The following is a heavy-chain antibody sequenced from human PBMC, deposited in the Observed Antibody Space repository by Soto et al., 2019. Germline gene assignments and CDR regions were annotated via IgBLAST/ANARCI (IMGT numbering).Heavy chain of an antibody. V-gene: IGHV1-46*01. CDR1: GYTFTNQH. D-gene: IGHD6-25*01. CDR2: PNPSGGSP. Sequence: ASVKVSCKASGYTFTNQHIHWVRQAPGQRLEWVGRPNPSGGSPSYAQKFQDRVTLTSGTSTSTVYMELNSLRSDDTAVFYCARDRAGSGYVYNFDYWGQGTLVTVSS. CDR3: ARDRAGSGYVYNFDY. J-gene: IGHJ4*02.